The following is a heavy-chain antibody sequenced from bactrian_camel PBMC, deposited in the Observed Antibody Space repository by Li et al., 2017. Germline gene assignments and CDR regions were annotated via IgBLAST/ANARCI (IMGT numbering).Heavy chain of an antibody. CDR2: VDSDGVT. Sequence: QVQLVESGGGSVQGGESLRLSCEISLYICSSYCMGWFRQAPGKEREGVASVDSDGVTTYADSVKGRFTASRDDANNTVNPMMDSLKPEDTAMYYCAANFGPYCSGPYLARRANFLGQGTQVCWGQGTQ. CDR3: AANFGPYCSGPYLARRANFLGQGTQVC. J-gene: IGHJ4*01. V-gene: IGHV3S53*01. CDR1: LYICSSYC. D-gene: IGHD2*01.